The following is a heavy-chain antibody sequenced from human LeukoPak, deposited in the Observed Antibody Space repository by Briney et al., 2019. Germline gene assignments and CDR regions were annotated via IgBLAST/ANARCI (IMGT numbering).Heavy chain of an antibody. CDR3: WQDQLPHGSSGGCYLMDS. J-gene: IGHJ4*02. Sequence: GTSLRLSCVASGFDFSPSAIHWVRQAPGKGLESVAVISYDGSHKYLADSVKGRFTVSRDNAKNTVYLQMNSLRLEDTALYYCWQDQLPHGSSGGCYLMDSWGQGTLVTVSS. D-gene: IGHD2-2*01. V-gene: IGHV3-30*04. CDR1: GFDFSPSA. CDR2: ISYDGSHK.